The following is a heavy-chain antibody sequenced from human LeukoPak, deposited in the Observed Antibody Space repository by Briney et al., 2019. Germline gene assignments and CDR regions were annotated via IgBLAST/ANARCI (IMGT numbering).Heavy chain of an antibody. CDR2: MNPNSGNT. J-gene: IGHJ6*02. Sequence: GASVKVSCKASGYTFTSYDINWVRQATGQGLEWMGWMNPNSGNTGYAQKFQGRASMTRDTSISTAYMELSSLRSEDTAVYYCARGPVDAVFGVSTEDWGQGPRSPSP. D-gene: IGHD3-10*02. CDR1: GYTFTSYD. V-gene: IGHV1-8*01. CDR3: ARGPVDAVFGVSTED.